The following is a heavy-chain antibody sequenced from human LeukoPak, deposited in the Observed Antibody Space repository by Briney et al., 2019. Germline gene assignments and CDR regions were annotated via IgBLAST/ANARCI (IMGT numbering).Heavy chain of an antibody. CDR1: GGSISSYY. J-gene: IGHJ2*01. V-gene: IGHV4-59*01. D-gene: IGHD2-15*01. Sequence: SGTLSLTCTVSGGSISSYYWSWIRQPPGKGLEWIGYIYYDGSTNYNPSLKSRVSISVDTSKNQFSLKLSSVTAADTAVYYCARGSGSGNWYFDLWGRGTLVTVSS. CDR2: IYYDGST. CDR3: ARGSGSGNWYFDL.